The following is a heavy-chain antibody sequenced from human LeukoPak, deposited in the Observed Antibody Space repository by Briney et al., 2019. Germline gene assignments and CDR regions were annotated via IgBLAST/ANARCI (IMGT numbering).Heavy chain of an antibody. CDR3: ARFKQWPNYYYYGMDV. J-gene: IGHJ6*02. V-gene: IGHV1-2*02. Sequence: ASVKVSCKASGYTFTSYGISWVRQAPGQGLEWMGWINPNSGGTNYAQKFQGRVTMTRDTSISTAYMELSRLRSDDTAVYYCARFKQWPNYYYYGMDVWGQGTTVTVSS. CDR1: GYTFTSYG. D-gene: IGHD6-19*01. CDR2: INPNSGGT.